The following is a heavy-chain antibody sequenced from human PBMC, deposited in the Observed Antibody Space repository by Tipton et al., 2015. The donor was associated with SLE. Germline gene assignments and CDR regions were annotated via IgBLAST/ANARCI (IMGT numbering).Heavy chain of an antibody. Sequence: LRLSCAVSGGSINSGDYSWSWIRQPPGKGLEWIGEINHRGSTSYNPSLKSRITISVDTSKNQFSLKLNSVTAADTAVYYCARSPGTARAEYFHHWGQGTLVTVSS. CDR1: GGSINSGDYS. CDR3: ARSPGTARAEYFHH. V-gene: IGHV4-34*01. CDR2: INHRGST. J-gene: IGHJ1*01. D-gene: IGHD1-14*01.